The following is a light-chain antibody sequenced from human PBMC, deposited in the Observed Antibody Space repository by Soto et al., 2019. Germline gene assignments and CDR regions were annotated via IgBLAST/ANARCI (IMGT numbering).Light chain of an antibody. CDR2: GAS. V-gene: IGKV3-20*01. Sequence: IVLTQSPGTLSLSPGDRATLSCGASQTVSGNYLAWYQQKPGQVPRLLIYGASSRAIGIPDRFSGSGSGTDFALTISRPEPEDFAVYYCQQYFKSPWTFGQGTKVDIK. CDR1: QTVSGNY. J-gene: IGKJ1*01. CDR3: QQYFKSPWT.